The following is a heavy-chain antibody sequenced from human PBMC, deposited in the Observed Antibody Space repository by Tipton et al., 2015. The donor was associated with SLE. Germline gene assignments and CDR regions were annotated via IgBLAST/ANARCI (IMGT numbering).Heavy chain of an antibody. Sequence: TLSLTCTVSGGSISSYYWSWIRQPPGKGLEWIGYIYYSGSTNYNPSLKSRVTISVDTSKDQFSLKLSSVTAADTAVYYWASSPGITIFGVVKTHYFDYWGQGTLVTVSS. CDR2: IYYSGST. J-gene: IGHJ4*02. D-gene: IGHD3-3*01. V-gene: IGHV4-59*07. CDR1: GGSISSYY. CDR3: ASSPGITIFGVVKTHYFDY.